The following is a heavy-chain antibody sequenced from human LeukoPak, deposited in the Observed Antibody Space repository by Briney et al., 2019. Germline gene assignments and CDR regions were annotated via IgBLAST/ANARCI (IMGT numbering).Heavy chain of an antibody. CDR2: IYYSGST. D-gene: IGHD1-1*01. J-gene: IGHJ4*02. CDR3: ARRVGTYFDY. Sequence: SETLSLTCTVSGGSISSSSYYWGWIRQPPGKGLEWIGSIYYSGSTYYNPSLKSRVTISVDTSKNQFSLKLSSVTAADTAVYYCARRVGTYFDYWGQGTLVTVSS. V-gene: IGHV4-39*01. CDR1: GGSISSSSYY.